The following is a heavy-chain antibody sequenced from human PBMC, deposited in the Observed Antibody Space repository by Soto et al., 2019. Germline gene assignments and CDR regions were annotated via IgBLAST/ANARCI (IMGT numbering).Heavy chain of an antibody. V-gene: IGHV1-69*01. D-gene: IGHD6-13*01. J-gene: IGHJ6*02. CDR1: GGTFSSYA. Sequence: QVQLVQSGAEVKKPGSSVKVSCKASGGTFSSYAISWVRQAPGQGLEWMGGIIPIFGTANYAQKFQGRVTITADESTSTAYMGLSSLRAEDTAVYYCAGPYRIAAACTGFITYYYYYGMDVWGQGTTVTVSS. CDR3: AGPYRIAAACTGFITYYYYYGMDV. CDR2: IIPIFGTA.